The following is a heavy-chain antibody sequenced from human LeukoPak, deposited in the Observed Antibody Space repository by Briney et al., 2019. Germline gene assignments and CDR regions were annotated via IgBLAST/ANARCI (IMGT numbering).Heavy chain of an antibody. CDR3: ARAEHSYYFDY. V-gene: IGHV6-1*01. J-gene: IGHJ4*02. CDR1: GDSVSRDSIA. D-gene: IGHD1/OR15-1a*01. CDR2: TYYKSAWYN. Sequence: SQTLSLTCAISGDSVSRDSIAWNWIRQSLSRGLEWLGRTYYKSAWYNDYAVSVKGRITINPDTSKNQFSLQLNSVTPEDTAVYYCARAEHSYYFDYWGQGTLVTVSS.